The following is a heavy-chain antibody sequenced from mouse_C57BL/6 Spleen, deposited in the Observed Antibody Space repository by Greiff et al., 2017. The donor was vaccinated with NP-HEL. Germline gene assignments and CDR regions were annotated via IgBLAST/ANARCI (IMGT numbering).Heavy chain of an antibody. V-gene: IGHV1-69*01. CDR2: IDPSDSYT. CDR1: GYTFTSYW. Sequence: VKLQQPGAELVMPGASVKLSCKASGYTFTSYWMHWVKQRPGHGLEWIGEIDPSDSYTNYNQKFKGKSTLPVDKSSSTAYMQLSSLTSEDSAVYYCARTYGSTVFAYWGQGTLVTVSA. J-gene: IGHJ3*01. D-gene: IGHD1-1*01. CDR3: ARTYGSTVFAY.